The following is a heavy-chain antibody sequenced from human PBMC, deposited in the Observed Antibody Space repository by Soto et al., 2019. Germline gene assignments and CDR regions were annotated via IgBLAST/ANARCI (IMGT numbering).Heavy chain of an antibody. CDR2: IYYSGST. CDR3: ARVSDNWNLGYYYGMDV. CDR1: CGSISSYY. J-gene: IGHJ6*02. V-gene: IGHV4-59*01. D-gene: IGHD1-20*01. Sequence: PSETLSLTCTVSCGSISSYYWSWIRQLPGKGLEWIGYIYYSGSTNYNPSLKSRVTISVDTSKNQFSLKLSSVTAADTAVYYCARVSDNWNLGYYYGMDVWGQGTTVTVSS.